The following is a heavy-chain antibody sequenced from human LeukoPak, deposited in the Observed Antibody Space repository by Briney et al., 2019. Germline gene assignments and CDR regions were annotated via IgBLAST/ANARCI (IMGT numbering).Heavy chain of an antibody. CDR2: IYYSGST. V-gene: IGHV4-31*03. CDR3: ARARYHDYFDY. CDR1: GGSISSGGHY. D-gene: IGHD3-22*01. Sequence: SETLSLTCTVSGGSISSGGHYWSWIRQHPGKGLEWIGYIYYSGSTYSNPSLKSRVTISVDTSKNQFSLKLSPVTAADTAVYYCARARYHDYFDYWGQGTLVTVSS. J-gene: IGHJ4*02.